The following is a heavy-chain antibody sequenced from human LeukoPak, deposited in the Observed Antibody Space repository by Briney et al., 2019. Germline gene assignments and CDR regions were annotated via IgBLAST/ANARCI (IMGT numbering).Heavy chain of an antibody. J-gene: IGHJ1*01. V-gene: IGHV1-18*01. Sequence: GASVKVSCKASGYTFTSYGISWVRQAPGQGLEWMGWISAYNGNTNYAQKLQGRVTMTTDTSTSTAYMELRSLRSDDTAVYYCARDGFWSGYYHPQAEYFQHWGQGTLVTVSS. D-gene: IGHD3-3*01. CDR2: ISAYNGNT. CDR1: GYTFTSYG. CDR3: ARDGFWSGYYHPQAEYFQH.